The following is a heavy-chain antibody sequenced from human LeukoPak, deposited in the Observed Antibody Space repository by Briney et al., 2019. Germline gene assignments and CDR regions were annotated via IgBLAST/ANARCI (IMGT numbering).Heavy chain of an antibody. CDR2: ISYDGVKK. V-gene: IGHV3-30*18. Sequence: GGSLRLSCVASGLTFSNYGMHWVRQPPGKGLEWLAGISYDGVKKYSTDSVKGRFTLSRENSKNTLYLEMNSLRAGDTALYYCAKVDYGDSWYFDLWGRGTLVTVSS. CDR1: GLTFSNYG. D-gene: IGHD4-17*01. CDR3: AKVDYGDSWYFDL. J-gene: IGHJ2*01.